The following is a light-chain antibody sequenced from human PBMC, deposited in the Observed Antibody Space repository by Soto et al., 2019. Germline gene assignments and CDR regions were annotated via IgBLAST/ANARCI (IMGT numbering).Light chain of an antibody. CDR3: QQYNNWPLT. CDR2: SAS. J-gene: IGKJ4*01. CDR1: QSVTIY. V-gene: IGKV3-15*01. Sequence: EIVMTQSPATLSVSPGARAPLSCRASQSVTIYLAWYQQKPGQAPRLLIYSASTRATGIPARFSGSGSGTEFTLTISSLQSEDFAVYYCQQYNNWPLTFGGGTKVDI.